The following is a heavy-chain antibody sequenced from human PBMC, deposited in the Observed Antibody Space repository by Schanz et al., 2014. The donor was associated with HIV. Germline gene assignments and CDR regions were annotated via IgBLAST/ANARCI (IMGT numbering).Heavy chain of an antibody. CDR1: GYTFSDYD. CDR2: LVPISTTA. V-gene: IGHV1-69*06. CDR3: ATSTPYYYDPDALDI. Sequence: QVQLVQSGAEVKKPGASVRVSCETSGYTFSDYDINWVRQAPGQGPQWMGGLVPISTTANYAQTFQGRVTLTADKSTNTAYMELSRLQSEDTAIYYCATSTPYYYDPDALDIWGQGTMVIVSS. D-gene: IGHD3-22*01. J-gene: IGHJ3*02.